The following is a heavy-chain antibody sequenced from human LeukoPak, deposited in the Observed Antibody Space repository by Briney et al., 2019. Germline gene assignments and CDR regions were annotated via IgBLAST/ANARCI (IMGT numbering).Heavy chain of an antibody. V-gene: IGHV4-59*01. J-gene: IGHJ6*04. CDR1: GGSISSYY. CDR2: IYYSGST. Sequence: SETLSPTCTVSGGSISSYYWSWIRQPPGKGLEWIGYIYYSGSTNYNPSLKSRVTISVDTSKNQFSLKLSSVTAADTAVYYCARTLTYYYGMDVWGKGTTVTVSS. CDR3: ARTLTYYYGMDV.